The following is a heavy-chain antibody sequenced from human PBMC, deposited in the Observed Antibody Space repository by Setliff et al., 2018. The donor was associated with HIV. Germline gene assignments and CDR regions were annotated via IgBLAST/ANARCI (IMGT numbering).Heavy chain of an antibody. J-gene: IGHJ3*02. Sequence: PSETLSLTCNVSGFSIGNFYYWGWVRQPPGKGLEWVGSIYPNGRTYYNPSAKSRVTISVDTSKNQFFLKLSSVTAADTAMYYCATPHREREDDAFDIWGQGTKVTVSS. CDR3: ATPHREREDDAFDI. CDR2: IYPNGRT. CDR1: GFSIGNFYY. D-gene: IGHD1-1*01. V-gene: IGHV4-38-2*02.